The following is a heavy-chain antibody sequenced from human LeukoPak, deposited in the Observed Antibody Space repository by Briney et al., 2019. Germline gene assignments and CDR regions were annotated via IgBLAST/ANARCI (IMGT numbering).Heavy chain of an antibody. J-gene: IGHJ4*02. CDR2: IWYDGSNK. CDR3: ARSVAGGAYFDY. V-gene: IGHV3-33*01. CDR1: GFTFSSYG. Sequence: GGSLRLSCAASGFTFSSYGMHWVRQAPGKGLEWVAVIWYDGSNKLYADSVKGRFTISRDNSKNTLYLQMNSLRDEDTAVYNCARSVAGGAYFDYWGQGTLVTVSS. D-gene: IGHD6-19*01.